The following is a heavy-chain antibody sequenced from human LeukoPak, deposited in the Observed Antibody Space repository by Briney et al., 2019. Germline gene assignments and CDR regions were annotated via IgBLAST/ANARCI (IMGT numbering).Heavy chain of an antibody. Sequence: PGGSLRLSCAASGFPFSSYGMHWVRQAPGKGLEWVAFIRYDGSNKYYADSVKGRFTISRDNSKNTLYLQMNSLRAEDTAVYYCAKVPDTAMPCWGQGTLVTVSS. J-gene: IGHJ4*02. CDR1: GFPFSSYG. CDR2: IRYDGSNK. D-gene: IGHD5-18*01. CDR3: AKVPDTAMPC. V-gene: IGHV3-30*02.